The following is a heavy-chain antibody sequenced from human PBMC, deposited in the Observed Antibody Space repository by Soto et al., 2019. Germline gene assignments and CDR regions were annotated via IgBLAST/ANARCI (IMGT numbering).Heavy chain of an antibody. CDR3: ARQTYGDSRDFDY. D-gene: IGHD4-17*01. CDR1: GGSLSSSSYY. V-gene: IGHV4-39*01. J-gene: IGHJ4*02. Sequence: SETLSLTCTVSGGSLSSSSYYWGWIRQPPGKGLEWIGSIYYSGSTYYNPSLKSRVTISVDTSKNQFSLKLSSVTAADTAVYYCARQTYGDSRDFDYWGQGTLVTVSS. CDR2: IYYSGST.